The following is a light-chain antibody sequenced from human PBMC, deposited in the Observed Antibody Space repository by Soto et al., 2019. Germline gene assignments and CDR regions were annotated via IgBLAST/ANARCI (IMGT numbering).Light chain of an antibody. CDR2: AAS. Sequence: DIPMTQSPSSLSASVGDRVTITCRASQGSSNFLAGYQQKPGKVPKILISAASTLQSGVPSRLSGSGSETDCTLNITSLEPADVANYYCQKYSSVITVGEGTRMEI. CDR3: QKYSSVIT. V-gene: IGKV1-27*01. CDR1: QGSSNF. J-gene: IGKJ5*01.